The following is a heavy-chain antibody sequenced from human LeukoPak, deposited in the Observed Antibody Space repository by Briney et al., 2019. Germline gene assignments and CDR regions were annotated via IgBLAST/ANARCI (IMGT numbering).Heavy chain of an antibody. V-gene: IGHV1-69*13. CDR2: IIPIFGTA. D-gene: IGHD3-10*01. J-gene: IGHJ4*02. CDR3: ARYFLYYGSGNYYPY. Sequence: GASVKVSCKASGGTFSSYAISWVRQAPGQGLEWMGGIIPIFGTANYAQKFQGRVTITADESTSTAYMELSSLRSEDTAVYYCARYFLYYGSGNYYPYWGQGTLVTVSS. CDR1: GGTFSSYA.